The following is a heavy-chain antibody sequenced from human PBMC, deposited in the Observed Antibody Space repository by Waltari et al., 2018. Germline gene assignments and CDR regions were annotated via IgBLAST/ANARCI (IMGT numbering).Heavy chain of an antibody. Sequence: DVQLAESGGGLVQPGRSLRLSCTTSGFHFVAYSLNWVRQAPGQGLEWVGFIRSKAYGETTDYAASVRGRFTISRDDSKSIAYLQMNSLKTEDTAIYFCARDLMYGEHPLFDRWGQGTLVTVSS. CDR3: ARDLMYGEHPLFDR. CDR1: GFHFVAYS. V-gene: IGHV3-49*04. CDR2: IRSKAYGETT. J-gene: IGHJ5*02. D-gene: IGHD4-17*01.